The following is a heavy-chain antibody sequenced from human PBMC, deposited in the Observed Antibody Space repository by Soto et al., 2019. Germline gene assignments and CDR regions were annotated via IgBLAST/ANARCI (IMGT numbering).Heavy chain of an antibody. CDR3: ARVRMKGGYYQPPDY. J-gene: IGHJ4*02. V-gene: IGHV1-69*01. CDR2: IIPIFGTA. D-gene: IGHD3-22*01. Sequence: QVQLVQSGAEVKKPGSSVKVSCKASGGTFSSYAISWVRQAPGQGLEWMGRIIPIFGTANYAQKFQVRVTITADESTSTGCMEPSSLRYEDTAVYYCARVRMKGGYYQPPDYWDQETLVTVS. CDR1: GGTFSSYA.